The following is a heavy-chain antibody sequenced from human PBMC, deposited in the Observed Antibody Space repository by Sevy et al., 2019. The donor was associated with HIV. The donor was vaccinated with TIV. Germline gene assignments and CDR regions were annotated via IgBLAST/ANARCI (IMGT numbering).Heavy chain of an antibody. CDR2: ISASGTT. Sequence: SLTCTMSGGSISTVDYYSSWIRQPAGKGLEWIGRISASGTTTYNPSLESRVTMSVDTSKNQFSLKLTSVTAADTAMYYCVKEHFDWLLPSYYFDLWGRGTLVTVSS. CDR3: VKEHFDWLLPSYYFDL. CDR1: GGSISTVDYY. V-gene: IGHV4-61*02. J-gene: IGHJ2*01. D-gene: IGHD3-9*01.